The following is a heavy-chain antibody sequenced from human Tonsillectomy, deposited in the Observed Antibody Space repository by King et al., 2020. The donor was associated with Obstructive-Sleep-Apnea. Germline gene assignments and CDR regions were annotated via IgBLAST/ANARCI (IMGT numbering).Heavy chain of an antibody. J-gene: IGHJ3*02. Sequence: VQLVESGGGLVQPGGSLRLSCAASGFTVNSNYMSWVRQAPGKGLEWVSVIYSGGSTYYTDSVKGRFTISRDNSKNTLYLQMNSLRDEDTAVYYCARVGGFGELDAFDIWGQGTMVTVSS. CDR1: GFTVNSNY. D-gene: IGHD3-10*01. CDR2: IYSGGST. V-gene: IGHV3-66*01. CDR3: ARVGGFGELDAFDI.